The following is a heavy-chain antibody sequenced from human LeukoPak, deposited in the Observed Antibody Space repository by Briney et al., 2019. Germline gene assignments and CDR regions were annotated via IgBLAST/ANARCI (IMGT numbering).Heavy chain of an antibody. CDR1: GFTFSSYA. V-gene: IGHV3-21*01. CDR2: ISPSDTYV. J-gene: IGHJ3*02. Sequence: GRSLRLSCAASGFTFSSYAMSWVRQAPGKGLEWVSSISPSDTYVYYVDSVKGRFTISRDNAKNSLYLQMSSLRAEDTAVYYCASSTLVRGVIRDAFDIWGQGTMVTVSS. CDR3: ASSTLVRGVIRDAFDI. D-gene: IGHD3-10*01.